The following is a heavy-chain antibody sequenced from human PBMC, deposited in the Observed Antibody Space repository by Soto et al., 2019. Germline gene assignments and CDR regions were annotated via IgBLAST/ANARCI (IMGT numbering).Heavy chain of an antibody. CDR2: TYYRSKWYN. Sequence: QVQLQQSGPGLVKPSQTLSLTCAISGDSVSTNIAAWNWIRQSPSRGLEWLGRTYYRSKWYNDYAVSVKSRITIKPDTSKNQFSLQLNSVTPEDTGVYYCAKGSRGVAGFDYWGQGTLVSVSS. J-gene: IGHJ4*02. CDR3: AKGSRGVAGFDY. V-gene: IGHV6-1*01. D-gene: IGHD6-19*01. CDR1: GDSVSTNIAA.